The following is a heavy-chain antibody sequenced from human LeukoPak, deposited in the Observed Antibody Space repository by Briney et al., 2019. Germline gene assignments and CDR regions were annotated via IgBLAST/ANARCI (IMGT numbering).Heavy chain of an antibody. Sequence: GGSLRLSCAASGFTFSSYAMSWVRQAPGKGLEWVSAISDDGGDSKYAESVKGRFTISRDNSRNRLYLQMNSLRVEDTAIYYCGRDWKLDYWGQGILVTVPS. CDR1: GFTFSSYA. V-gene: IGHV3-23*01. CDR3: GRDWKLDY. D-gene: IGHD1-1*01. CDR2: ISDDGGDS. J-gene: IGHJ4*02.